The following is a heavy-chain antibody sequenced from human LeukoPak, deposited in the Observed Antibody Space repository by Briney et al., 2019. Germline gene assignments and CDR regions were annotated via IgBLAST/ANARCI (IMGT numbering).Heavy chain of an antibody. Sequence: PGGSLRLSCTVSGFTVSSNSMSWVRQAPGKGLEWVSFIYSGGNTHNSDSAKGRFTISRDNSKNTLYLQMNTLRAEDTAVYYCARRAGDYSHPYDYWGQGTLVTVSS. CDR2: IYSGGNT. CDR1: GFTVSSNS. D-gene: IGHD3-22*01. J-gene: IGHJ4*02. CDR3: ARRAGDYSHPYDY. V-gene: IGHV3-53*01.